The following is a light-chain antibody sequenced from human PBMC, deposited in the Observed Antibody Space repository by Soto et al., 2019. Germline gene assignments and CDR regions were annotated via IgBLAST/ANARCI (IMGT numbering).Light chain of an antibody. J-gene: IGKJ1*01. CDR1: QSISSY. V-gene: IGKV1-39*01. Sequence: DIQMTESPSSLSASVGDGVTITCRASQSISSYLSWYQQKPGKAPKLLIYAASSLQSGVPSRFSGSGSGTDFTLTISSLQPEDFATYYCQQSYRFGQGTKVDIK. CDR3: QQSYR. CDR2: AAS.